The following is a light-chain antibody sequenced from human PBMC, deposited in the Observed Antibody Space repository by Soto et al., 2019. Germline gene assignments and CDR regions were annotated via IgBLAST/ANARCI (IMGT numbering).Light chain of an antibody. J-gene: IGKJ1*01. Sequence: EIVLMQSPGTLSLSPGERATLSCRASQSVSNNYLAWYQQKPGQAPRLLIYGASNRATGIPARFSGSGSGTNFALTISRLEPEDFAVYYCRKYGILSWTVGQGTKVDSK. V-gene: IGKV3-20*01. CDR1: QSVSNNY. CDR2: GAS. CDR3: RKYGILSWT.